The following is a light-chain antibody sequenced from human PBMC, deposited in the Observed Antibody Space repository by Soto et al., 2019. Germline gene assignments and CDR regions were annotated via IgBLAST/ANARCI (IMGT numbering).Light chain of an antibody. J-gene: IGLJ1*01. Sequence: QSVLTQPPSASGSPGQSVTISCTGTKNDVGFYDFVSWYQHHPGKAPRLIIYEVVQRPSGVPDRFSGSKSGNTASLTVSGLQAADEDDYLCKSYAGRNTYVFGSGTRSPS. CDR1: KNDVGFYDF. CDR3: KSYAGRNTYV. CDR2: EVV. V-gene: IGLV2-8*01.